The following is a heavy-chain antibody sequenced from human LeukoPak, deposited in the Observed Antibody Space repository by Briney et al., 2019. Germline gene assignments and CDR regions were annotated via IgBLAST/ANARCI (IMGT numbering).Heavy chain of an antibody. V-gene: IGHV4-4*09. J-gene: IGHJ5*02. D-gene: IGHD1-26*01. CDR3: AKRQGPNSGSYDYFDP. CDR1: GGSVISYY. Sequence: PSETLSLTCTVSGGSVISYYWSWIRQPPGQGLEWIAYIHSNGYTNYNPSLKSQVTISVDTSKNQFTLTVTSVTAADTAVYYCAKRQGPNSGSYDYFDPRGQGTLVTVSS. CDR2: IHSNGYT.